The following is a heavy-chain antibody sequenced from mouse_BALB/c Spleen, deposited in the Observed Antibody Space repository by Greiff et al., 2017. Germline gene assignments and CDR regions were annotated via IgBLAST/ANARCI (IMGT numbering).Heavy chain of an antibody. Sequence: DVHLVESGGGLVQPGGSRKLSCAASGFTFSSFGMHWVRQAPEKGLEWVAYISSGSSTIYYADTVKGRFTISRDNPKNTLFLQMTSLRSEDTAMYYCASMWEGVPFAYWGQGTLVTVSA. D-gene: IGHD4-1*01. V-gene: IGHV5-17*02. J-gene: IGHJ3*01. CDR3: ASMWEGVPFAY. CDR2: ISSGSSTI. CDR1: GFTFSSFG.